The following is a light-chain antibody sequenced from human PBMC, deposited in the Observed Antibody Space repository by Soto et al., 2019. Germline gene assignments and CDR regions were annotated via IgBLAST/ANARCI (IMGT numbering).Light chain of an antibody. V-gene: IGKV3-20*01. CDR1: QSVSSSY. CDR2: GAS. J-gene: IGKJ2*01. Sequence: EIVLTQSPGTLSLSPGERATLSYRASQSVSSSYLAWYQQKPGQAPRLLIYGASRRATGIPDRFSGSGSGTDYTLTISRLEPEDFAVYYCQQYGTSPPIYTFGQGTKLEIK. CDR3: QQYGTSPPIYT.